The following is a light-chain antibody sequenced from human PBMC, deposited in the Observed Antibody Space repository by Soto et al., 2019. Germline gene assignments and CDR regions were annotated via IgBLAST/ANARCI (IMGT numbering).Light chain of an antibody. J-gene: IGKJ1*01. CDR1: QSVDPSY. V-gene: IGKV3-20*01. CDR2: GTS. Sequence: DIVLTQSPGTLSVSPGERATLSCKASQSVDPSYLCWFQQRPGQAPRLLIYGTSNRATGIPDRFSGSGSGTDFTLTISRVAPEDIAVYFCQQYGGSAGWTFGQGTKVEMK. CDR3: QQYGGSAGWT.